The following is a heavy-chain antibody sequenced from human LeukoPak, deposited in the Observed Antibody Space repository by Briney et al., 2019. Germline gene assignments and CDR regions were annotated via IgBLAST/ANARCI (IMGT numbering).Heavy chain of an antibody. Sequence: ASVKVSFKATGYSITSYFLHWVRQAPGQGLEWMGIINPSGGSTNYAQKFQGRVTMTRDTSTSTVYMELSSLRSVDTAVYYCARTNYNDSSAYYDYWGQGSLVTVSS. CDR3: ARTNYNDSSAYYDY. D-gene: IGHD3-22*01. CDR2: INPSGGST. J-gene: IGHJ4*02. V-gene: IGHV1-46*01. CDR1: GYSITSYF.